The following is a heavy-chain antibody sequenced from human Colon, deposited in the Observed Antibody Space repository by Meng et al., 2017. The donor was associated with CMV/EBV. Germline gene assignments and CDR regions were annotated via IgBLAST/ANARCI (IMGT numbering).Heavy chain of an antibody. CDR1: GTSFSRYN. CDR2: INPKTGAP. V-gene: IGHV7-4-1*02. CDR3: ATGSVAADGKGY. Sequence: SKASGTSFSRYNSNWVRQAPGQWLEWMGYINPKTGAPTYVQGFRGRFVFSLDTSVSTAYLQISSLEAEDTAVYYCATGSVAADGKGYWGQGTLVTVSS. J-gene: IGHJ4*02. D-gene: IGHD6-13*01.